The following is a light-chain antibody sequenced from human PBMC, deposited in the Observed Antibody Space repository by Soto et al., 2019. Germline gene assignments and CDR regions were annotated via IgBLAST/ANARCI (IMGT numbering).Light chain of an antibody. J-gene: IGLJ1*01. V-gene: IGLV2-11*01. CDR1: NSDVGGYNS. CDR3: CSYAGSSTNYV. CDR2: SVT. Sequence: SVLTQPRSVSGSPGQSVTISCSGTNSDVGGYNSVAWYQQKPGEAPKLLLYSVTKRPSGVPDRFSGSKSGNMASLIISGLQAEDEADYYCCSYAGSSTNYVFXTGTKVTVL.